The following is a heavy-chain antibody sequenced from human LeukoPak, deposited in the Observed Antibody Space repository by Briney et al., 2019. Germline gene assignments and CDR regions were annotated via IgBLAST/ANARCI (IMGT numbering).Heavy chain of an antibody. D-gene: IGHD5-24*01. Sequence: GGSLRLSCAASGFTFSDYYMSWIRQAPGKGLAWVSYISSSGSTIYYADSVKGRFTISRDNAKNSLYLQMNSLRTEDTAVYYCARYGIEMATNRIDYWGQGTLVTVYS. CDR3: ARYGIEMATNRIDY. CDR1: GFTFSDYY. CDR2: ISSSGSTI. V-gene: IGHV3-11*04. J-gene: IGHJ4*02.